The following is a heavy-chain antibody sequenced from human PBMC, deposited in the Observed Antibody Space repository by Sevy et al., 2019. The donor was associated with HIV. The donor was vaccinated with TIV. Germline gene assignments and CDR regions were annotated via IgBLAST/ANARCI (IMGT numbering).Heavy chain of an antibody. J-gene: IGHJ6*02. CDR2: ISSSGSTI. D-gene: IGHD5-12*01. V-gene: IGHV3-11*01. CDR3: ARDRSGYEYYYYYYGMDV. Sequence: GGSLRLSCAASGFTFSDYYMSWIRQAPGKGLEWVSYISSSGSTIYYADSVKGRFTVSRDNAKNSLYLQMNSLRAEDTAVYYCARDRSGYEYYYYYYGMDVWGQGTTVTVSS. CDR1: GFTFSDYY.